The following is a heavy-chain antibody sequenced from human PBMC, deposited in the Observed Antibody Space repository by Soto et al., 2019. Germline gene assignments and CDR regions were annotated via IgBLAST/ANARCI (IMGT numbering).Heavy chain of an antibody. J-gene: IGHJ4*02. V-gene: IGHV4-4*02. CDR3: ASREEARPF. CDR1: GGSINTDSW. D-gene: IGHD6-6*01. Sequence: QVQLQESGPGLLSPLGTLSLTCAVSGGSINTDSWWTWVRQPPGKGLERIGEIHRSRGTNYNSSLKSRVTISIDRSTNHFSLRLYSVTAADTAVYYCASREEARPFWGQGTLVTVSS. CDR2: IHRSRGT.